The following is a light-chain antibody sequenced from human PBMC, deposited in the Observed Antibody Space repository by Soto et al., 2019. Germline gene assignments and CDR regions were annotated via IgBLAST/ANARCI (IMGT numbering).Light chain of an antibody. CDR3: TSYTSSITLV. Sequence: QSVLTQPASVSGSPGQSITISCTGTSSDVGDYNYVSWYQQHPGKAPKLMIYDVSNRPSGVSNRFSGSKSGNTASLTISGLQAEDEADYYCTSYTSSITLVFGGGTKVTVL. CDR2: DVS. CDR1: SSDVGDYNY. J-gene: IGLJ2*01. V-gene: IGLV2-14*01.